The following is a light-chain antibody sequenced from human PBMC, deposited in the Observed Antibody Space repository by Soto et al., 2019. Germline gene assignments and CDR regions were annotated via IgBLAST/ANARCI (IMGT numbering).Light chain of an antibody. J-gene: IGLJ2*01. CDR3: SSYTSSSTLEV. Sequence: QSVLTQPASVYGSPGQSITISCTGTSSDVGGYNYVSWYQQHPGKAPKLMIYEVSNRPSGVSNRFSGSKSGNTASLTISGLQAEDEADYYCSSYTSSSTLEVFGGGTKLTVL. V-gene: IGLV2-14*01. CDR2: EVS. CDR1: SSDVGGYNY.